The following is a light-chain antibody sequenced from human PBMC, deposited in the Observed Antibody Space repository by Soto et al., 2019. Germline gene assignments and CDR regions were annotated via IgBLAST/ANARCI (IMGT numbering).Light chain of an antibody. CDR1: QSVSSSY. J-gene: IGKJ1*01. CDR3: QQYGSS. V-gene: IGKV3-20*01. Sequence: ELVLTQSPGTLSLSPGERATLSCRASQSVSSSYLAWYQQKPGQAPRLLIYGASSRATGIPDRFIGSGSGTDFTLTISRLEPKEFSVYYWQQYGSSFGQGTKVDIK. CDR2: GAS.